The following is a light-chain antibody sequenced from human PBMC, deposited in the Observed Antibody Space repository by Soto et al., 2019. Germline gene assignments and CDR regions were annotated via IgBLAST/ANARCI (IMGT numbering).Light chain of an antibody. CDR3: QQANSFPLT. J-gene: IGKJ4*01. V-gene: IGKV1-8*01. CDR2: AAS. CDR1: QGISSY. Sequence: AILMTQSPSSFSASTGDRVTITCRASQGISSYLAWYQQKPGKAPKLLIYAASTLQSGVPSRFSGSGSGTDFTLTISSLQPEDFATYYCQQANSFPLTFGGGTKVDIK.